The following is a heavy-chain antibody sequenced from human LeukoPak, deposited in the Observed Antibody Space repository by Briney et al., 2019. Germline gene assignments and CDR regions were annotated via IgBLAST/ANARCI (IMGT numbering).Heavy chain of an antibody. CDR1: GFTFSSYS. CDR2: ISSSSSYI. D-gene: IGHD1-26*01. CDR3: ARGIREGGSYYSVDAFDI. J-gene: IGHJ3*02. V-gene: IGHV3-21*06. Sequence: PGGSLRLSCAASGFTFSSYSMNWVRQAPGKGLEWVSSISSSSSYIYYADSVKGRFTISRDNAKNSLYLQMNSLRAEDTAVYYCARGIREGGSYYSVDAFDIWGQGTMVTVSS.